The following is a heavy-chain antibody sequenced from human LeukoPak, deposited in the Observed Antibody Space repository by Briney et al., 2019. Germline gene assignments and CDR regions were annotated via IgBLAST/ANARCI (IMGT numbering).Heavy chain of an antibody. CDR2: INPNSGGT. J-gene: IGHJ4*02. Sequence: GASVKVSCKASGYTLTGYYMHWVRQAPGQGLEWMGWINPNSGGTNYAQKFQGRVTMTRDTSISTAYMELSRLRSDDTAVYYCARERNYYDSSGYYYAYFDYWGQGTLVTVSS. CDR1: GYTLTGYY. D-gene: IGHD3-22*01. V-gene: IGHV1-2*02. CDR3: ARERNYYDSSGYYYAYFDY.